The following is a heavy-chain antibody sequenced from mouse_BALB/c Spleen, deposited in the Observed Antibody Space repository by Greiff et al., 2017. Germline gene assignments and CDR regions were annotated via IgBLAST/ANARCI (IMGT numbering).Heavy chain of an antibody. Sequence: EVQVVESGGTLVKLGGSLKLSCAASGFTFSSYYMSWVRQTPEKRLELVAAINSNGGSTYYPDTVKGRFTISRDNAKNTLYLQMSSLKSEDTALYYCARHKAHYYAMDYWGQGTSVTVSS. J-gene: IGHJ4*01. CDR2: INSNGGST. CDR1: GFTFSSYY. V-gene: IGHV5-6-2*01. CDR3: ARHKAHYYAMDY.